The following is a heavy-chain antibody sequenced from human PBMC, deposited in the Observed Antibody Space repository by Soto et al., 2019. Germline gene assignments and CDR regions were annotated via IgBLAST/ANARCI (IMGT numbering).Heavy chain of an antibody. CDR1: GYTYTNYW. CDR2: ILPRDSDT. J-gene: IGHJ4*02. Sequence: GESLKVAWKTYGYTYTNYWIGCVRHMPGRGLEWMGLILPRDSDTTYKSSFEGQVTISSDTSIATAYLQWTSLKASETAIYFCARLGSLLQPIDYWAQGTPLAVSS. V-gene: IGHV5-51*03. CDR3: ARLGSLLQPIDY. D-gene: IGHD4-4*01.